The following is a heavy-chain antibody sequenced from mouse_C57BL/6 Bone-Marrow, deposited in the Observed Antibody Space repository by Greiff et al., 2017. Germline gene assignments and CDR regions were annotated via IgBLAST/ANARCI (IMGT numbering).Heavy chain of an antibody. V-gene: IGHV6-3*01. CDR1: GFTFSNYW. D-gene: IGHD4-1*02. Sequence: EVQLVESGGGLVQPGGSMKLSCVASGFTFSNYWMNWVRQSPEKGLEWVAQIRLKSDNYATHYAESVKGRFTISRDDSKSNVYLQMNNLGAEDTGIYYCTVNWDGVRNYWGQGTTLTVSS. CDR3: TVNWDGVRNY. CDR2: IRLKSDNYAT. J-gene: IGHJ2*01.